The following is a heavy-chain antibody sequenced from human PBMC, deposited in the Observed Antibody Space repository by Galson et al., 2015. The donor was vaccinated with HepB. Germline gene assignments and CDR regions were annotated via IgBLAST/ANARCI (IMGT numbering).Heavy chain of an antibody. CDR2: ISWNSGSR. CDR3: AKGVRRFFESTHDY. J-gene: IGHJ4*02. Sequence: SLRLSCAASGFTFDDYAMHWVRQVPGKGLEWVSGISWNSGSRGYADSVKGRFTISRDNAKNSLYLQMNSLRAEDTAFYYCAKGVRRFFESTHDYWGQGTLVTVSS. CDR1: GFTFDDYA. V-gene: IGHV3-9*01. D-gene: IGHD3-3*01.